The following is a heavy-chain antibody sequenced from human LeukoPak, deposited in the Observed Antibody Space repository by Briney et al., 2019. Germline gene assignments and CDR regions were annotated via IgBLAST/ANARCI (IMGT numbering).Heavy chain of an antibody. V-gene: IGHV4-59*01. CDR3: ATAHQDYGGNSAPYFDY. CDR2: IYYSGST. Sequence: SETLSLTCTVSGGSISSYSWSWIRQPPGKGLDWIGYIYYSGSTNYNPSLKRRVTISIDTSKNQFSLQLSSVTAAVTAVYYCATAHQDYGGNSAPYFDYWGQGTLVTVSS. CDR1: GGSISSYS. D-gene: IGHD4-23*01. J-gene: IGHJ4*02.